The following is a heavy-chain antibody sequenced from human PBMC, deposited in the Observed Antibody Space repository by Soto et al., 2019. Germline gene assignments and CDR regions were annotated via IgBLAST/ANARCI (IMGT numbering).Heavy chain of an antibody. Sequence: PGGSLRLSCADSGFTFSNYAMSWVRQAPGKGLEWVSGISSVGTTTYYADSVKGRFTISRDNFKRTLDLQMSSLRAEDTATYYCARARDYDFWSGLLFYGMDVWGQGTTVTVSS. CDR1: GFTFSNYA. J-gene: IGHJ6*02. CDR2: ISSVGTTT. V-gene: IGHV3-23*01. CDR3: ARARDYDFWSGLLFYGMDV. D-gene: IGHD3-3*01.